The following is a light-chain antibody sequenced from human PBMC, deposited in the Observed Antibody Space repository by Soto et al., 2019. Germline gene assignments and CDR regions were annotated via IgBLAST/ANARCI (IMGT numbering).Light chain of an antibody. Sequence: QSALTQPASVSDSPGQSITISCIGTSSDIGGFIHVSWHQQHPGKAPKLIIYDVNNRPAGVSNRFSGSKTGNTASLIISGLQAEDEADYYCSSFTSRSAYVFGSGTKLTVL. J-gene: IGLJ1*01. CDR3: SSFTSRSAYV. CDR1: SSDIGGFIH. CDR2: DVN. V-gene: IGLV2-14*01.